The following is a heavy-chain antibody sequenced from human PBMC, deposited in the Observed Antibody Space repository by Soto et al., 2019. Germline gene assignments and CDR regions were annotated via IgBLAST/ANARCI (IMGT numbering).Heavy chain of an antibody. CDR1: GFTFTSSA. V-gene: IGHV1-58*01. J-gene: IGHJ6*02. CDR3: AARPSVENYGMDV. Sequence: SVKVSCKASGFTFTSSAVQWVRQARGQRLEWIGWIVVGSGNANYAQKFQERVTITRDMSTSTAYMELSSLRSGDTAVYYCAARPSVENYGMDVWGQGTTVTVSS. D-gene: IGHD2-15*01. CDR2: IVVGSGNA.